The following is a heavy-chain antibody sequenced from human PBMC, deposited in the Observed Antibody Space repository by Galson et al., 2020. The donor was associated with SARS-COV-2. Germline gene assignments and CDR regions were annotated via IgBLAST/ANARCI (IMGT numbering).Heavy chain of an antibody. J-gene: IGHJ6*02. D-gene: IGHD5-12*01. V-gene: IGHV3-21*01. CDR2: ISSSSYI. CDR3: ARIAEYSGYVPPRIYYYYYGMDV. CDR1: GFTFSSYS. Sequence: GESLKISCAASGFTFSSYSMNWVRQAPGKGLEWVSSISSSSYIYYADSVKGRFTISRDNAKNSLYLQMNSLRAEDTAVYYCARIAEYSGYVPPRIYYYYYGMDVWGQGTTVTVSS.